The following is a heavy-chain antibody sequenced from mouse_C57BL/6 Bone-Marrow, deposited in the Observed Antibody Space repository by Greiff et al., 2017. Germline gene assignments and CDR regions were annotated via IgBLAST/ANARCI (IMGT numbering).Heavy chain of an antibody. V-gene: IGHV5-9-1*02. J-gene: IGHJ2*01. D-gene: IGHD1-1*01. Sequence: EVQLVESGEGLVKPGGSLKLSCAASGFTFSSYAMSWVRQTPEKRLEWVAYISSGGDYIYYAEPVKGRFTISRDNARNTLYLQMSSLKSEDTAMYYCTGLYYGSSYYFDYWGQGTTLTVSS. CDR3: TGLYYGSSYYFDY. CDR1: GFTFSSYA. CDR2: ISSGGDYI.